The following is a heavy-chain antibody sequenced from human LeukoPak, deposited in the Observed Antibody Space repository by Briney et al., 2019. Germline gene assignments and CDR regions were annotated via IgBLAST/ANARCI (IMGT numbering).Heavy chain of an antibody. CDR2: ISGSGGST. V-gene: IGHV3-23*01. CDR3: AKFGLAGSGRYHDAFDI. CDR1: GFTFSSYG. J-gene: IGHJ3*02. D-gene: IGHD3-10*01. Sequence: GGSLRLSCAASGFTFSSYGMTWVRQAPGKGLEWVSAISGSGGSTYYADSVKGRSTISRDNSKITLYLQMNSLRDEDTAVYYCAKFGLAGSGRYHDAFDIWGQGTMVTVSS.